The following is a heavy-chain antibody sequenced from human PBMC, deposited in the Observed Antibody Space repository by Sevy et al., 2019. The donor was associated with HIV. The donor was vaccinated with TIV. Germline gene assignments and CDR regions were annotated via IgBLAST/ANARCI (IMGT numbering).Heavy chain of an antibody. Sequence: GGSLRLSCAASEFTFTDYWMSWVRQTPGKGLEWVATIKQDGSEKYYVDSVKGRFAISRDNGKNSVSLQMNSLRAEDTALYYCAREVGGYNWRPYYFDSWGQGTLVTVSS. CDR1: EFTFTDYW. D-gene: IGHD5-12*01. CDR3: AREVGGYNWRPYYFDS. J-gene: IGHJ4*02. CDR2: IKQDGSEK. V-gene: IGHV3-7*01.